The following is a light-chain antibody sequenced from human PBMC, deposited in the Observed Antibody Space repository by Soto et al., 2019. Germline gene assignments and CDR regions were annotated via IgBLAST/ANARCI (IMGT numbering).Light chain of an antibody. CDR1: QSVYSGN. Sequence: DIVLTQSPGTLSLSPGERATLSCRASQSVYSGNLAWYQQKPGQAPRLLIYDASSRATGIPDRFSGCGSGPDFILAISRVEPEDFAVYYCQQYGSRCTFGPGTKLEI. J-gene: IGKJ2*02. CDR3: QQYGSRCT. CDR2: DAS. V-gene: IGKV3-20*01.